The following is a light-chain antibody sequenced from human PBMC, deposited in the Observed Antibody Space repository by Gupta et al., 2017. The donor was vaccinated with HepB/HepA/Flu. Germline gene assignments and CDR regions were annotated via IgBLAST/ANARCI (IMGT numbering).Light chain of an antibody. Sequence: DIVMTQSPLSLPVTPGEPASISCRSSQSLLHRNGYSYLAWYLQKPGQSPQLLIYLGSNRASGVPDRFGGSGSGTDFTLKISRVEAEDVGVYYCMQALQTPVTFGQGTRLEIK. CDR3: MQALQTPVT. J-gene: IGKJ5*01. CDR1: QSLLHRNGYSY. CDR2: LGS. V-gene: IGKV2-28*01.